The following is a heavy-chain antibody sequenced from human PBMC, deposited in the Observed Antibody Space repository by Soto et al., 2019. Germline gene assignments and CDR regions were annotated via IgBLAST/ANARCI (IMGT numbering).Heavy chain of an antibody. J-gene: IGHJ1*01. V-gene: IGHV3-33*01. CDR3: VRDLLIGTYSDHLQY. CDR1: GFTFSRHA. D-gene: IGHD1-26*01. CDR2: IWYDGSQI. Sequence: QVQLVESGGGVVQPGRSLRLSCAASGFTFSRHAMHWVRQAPGKGLEWVALIWYDGSQIYYADSVKGRFTISRDNSKNTLDLQMNSLRAEDTAVDYCVRDLLIGTYSDHLQYWGQGTLVTVSS.